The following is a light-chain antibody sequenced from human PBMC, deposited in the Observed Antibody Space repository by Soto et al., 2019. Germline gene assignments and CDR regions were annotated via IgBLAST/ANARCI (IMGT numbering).Light chain of an antibody. V-gene: IGKV1-5*03. J-gene: IGKJ2*01. CDR1: QSISSW. CDR3: QHYNGPYT. CDR2: KAS. Sequence: DLQMTQSPSTLSASVGDRVTITCRASQSISSWLAWYQQKAGKAPKLLIYKASNLESGVPSRFIGSGSATEFTLTISSLQPDDFATYYFQHYNGPYTFGQGPKLEIK.